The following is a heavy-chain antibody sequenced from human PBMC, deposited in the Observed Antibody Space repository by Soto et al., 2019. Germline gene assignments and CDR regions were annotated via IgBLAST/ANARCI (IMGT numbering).Heavy chain of an antibody. V-gene: IGHV3-66*01. CDR2: IDIGGNT. CDR1: GFSVTNNY. D-gene: IGHD2-2*01. CDR3: ARGRGSTGYLGREHYFDY. J-gene: IGHJ4*02. Sequence: GGSLRLSCAASGFSVTNNYMNWVLQAPWKGLEWVSIIDIGGNTYYADSVKDRFTISRDNSRNTLYLHMDSLRAEDTAVYYCARGRGSTGYLGREHYFDYWGQGTLVTVSS.